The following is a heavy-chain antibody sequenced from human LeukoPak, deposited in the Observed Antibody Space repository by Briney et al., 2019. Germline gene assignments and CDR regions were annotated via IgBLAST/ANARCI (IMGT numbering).Heavy chain of an antibody. Sequence: SETLSLTCAVYGGSFSGYYWSWIRQPPEKGLEWIGEINHSGSTNYNPSLKSRVTISVDTSKNQFSLKLSSVTAADTAVCYCARVDDYWGQGTLVTVSS. V-gene: IGHV4-34*01. J-gene: IGHJ4*02. CDR1: GGSFSGYY. CDR2: INHSGST. CDR3: ARVDDY.